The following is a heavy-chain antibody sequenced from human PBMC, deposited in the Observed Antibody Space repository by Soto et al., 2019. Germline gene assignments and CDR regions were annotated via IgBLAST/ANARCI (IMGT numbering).Heavy chain of an antibody. CDR3: AKDLVPTIYYAMDV. CDR2: MSYDGANR. D-gene: IGHD1-26*01. Sequence: QVQLVESGGGVVQPGKSLRLSCAASGFTFSSYAMHWVRQAPGKGLEWVAVMSYDGANRYYADSVKGRFTISRDNSKNTLYLQMNSLRDEDTAVYYCAKDLVPTIYYAMDVWGQGTTVTVSS. V-gene: IGHV3-30*04. J-gene: IGHJ6*02. CDR1: GFTFSSYA.